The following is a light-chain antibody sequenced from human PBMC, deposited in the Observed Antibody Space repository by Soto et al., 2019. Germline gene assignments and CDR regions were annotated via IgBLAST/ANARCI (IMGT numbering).Light chain of an antibody. Sequence: QSVLTQPPSASGTPGQRVTISFSGSSSNIGRNYVYWYQQLPGTAPKLLIYSNNQRPSGVPDRFSGSKSGTSASLAISGLRSEDEADYYCAAWDDSLSGSYVFGTGTKVTVL. CDR3: AAWDDSLSGSYV. J-gene: IGLJ1*01. V-gene: IGLV1-47*02. CDR2: SNN. CDR1: SSNIGRNY.